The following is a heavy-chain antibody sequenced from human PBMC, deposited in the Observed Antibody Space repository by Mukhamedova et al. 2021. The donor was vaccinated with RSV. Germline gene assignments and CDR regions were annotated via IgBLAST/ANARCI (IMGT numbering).Heavy chain of an antibody. J-gene: IGHJ5*02. D-gene: IGHD4-11*01. CDR3: APLYSNPPNNWFNP. V-gene: IGHV1-69*01. Sequence: GGIIPIFGTANYAQKFQGRVTITADESTSTAYMELSSLRSEDTAVYYCAPLYSNPPNNWFNPWGQGTLVTVSS. CDR2: IIPIFGTA.